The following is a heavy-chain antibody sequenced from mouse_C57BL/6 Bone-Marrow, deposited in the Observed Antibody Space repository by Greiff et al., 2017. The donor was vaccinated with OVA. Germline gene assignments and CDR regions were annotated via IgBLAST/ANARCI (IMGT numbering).Heavy chain of an antibody. Sequence: EVQLQQSGAELVRPGASVKLSCTASGFNIKDDYMHWVKQRPEQGLEWIGWIDPENGDTEYASKFQGKATITADTSSNTAYLQLSSLTSEDTAVYYCARVTTVVPYFDYWGQGTTLTVSS. V-gene: IGHV14-4*01. J-gene: IGHJ2*01. CDR1: GFNIKDDY. D-gene: IGHD1-1*01. CDR2: IDPENGDT. CDR3: ARVTTVVPYFDY.